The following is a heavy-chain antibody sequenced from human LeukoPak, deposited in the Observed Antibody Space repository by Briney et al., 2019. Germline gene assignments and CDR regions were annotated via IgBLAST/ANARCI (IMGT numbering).Heavy chain of an antibody. CDR2: IYYSGYT. D-gene: IGHD3-10*01. CDR1: GGSISSYF. V-gene: IGHV4-59*08. J-gene: IGHJ6*02. CDR3: ARFEGRYGMDV. Sequence: PSETLSLTCTVSGGSISSYFWSWIRQPPGKGLEWIGYIYYSGYTNYNPSLKSRVTISVDTSKNQFSLKLSSVTAADTAVYYSARFEGRYGMDVWGQGTTVTVSS.